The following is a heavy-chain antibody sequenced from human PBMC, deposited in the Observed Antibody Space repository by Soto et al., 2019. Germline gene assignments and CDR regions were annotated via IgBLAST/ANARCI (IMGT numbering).Heavy chain of an antibody. CDR1: GGSLSHYY. CDR2: IKGDGST. J-gene: IGHJ4*02. Sequence: QVQLQQWGAGLLKPSETLSLNCAVKGGSLSHYYWSWIRQPPGKGLEWIGEIKGDGSTNYSPSLKSRTTISSDPSNNQFSLRLYAVTAADTGVYYCARGQEGVVATHWDQGTLVTVSS. V-gene: IGHV4-34*01. D-gene: IGHD5-12*01. CDR3: ARGQEGVVATH.